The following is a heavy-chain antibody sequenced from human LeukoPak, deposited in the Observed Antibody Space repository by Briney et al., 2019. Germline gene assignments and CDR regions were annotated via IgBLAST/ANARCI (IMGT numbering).Heavy chain of an antibody. J-gene: IGHJ6*03. CDR1: RFIFSSHW. Sequence: GGTLRLPCAASRFIFSSHWMSWVRQARGKGLEWVSGINWNGGSTVYADSVKGRFTISRDNAKNSLYLQMNSLRAEDTALYYCARETSSGYYYYYMDVWGKGTTVTVSS. D-gene: IGHD6-19*01. V-gene: IGHV3-20*04. CDR2: INWNGGST. CDR3: ARETSSGYYYYYMDV.